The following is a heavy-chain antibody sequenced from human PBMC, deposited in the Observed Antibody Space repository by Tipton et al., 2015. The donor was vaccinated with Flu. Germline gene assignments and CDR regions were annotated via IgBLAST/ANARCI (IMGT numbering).Heavy chain of an antibody. CDR3: ARRDFSNYVSEPKNWFDS. D-gene: IGHD4-11*01. CDR2: IRTSAGT. V-gene: IGHV4-38-2*01. CDR1: GDSLGSSYY. J-gene: IGHJ5*01. Sequence: LRLSCSVSGDSLGSSYYWAWIRQPPGRGLEWIGNIRTSAGTYYNLSLKSRVTISVDRSKNQFSLRLASVTAADTAVYFCARRDFSNYVSEPKNWFDSWGQGTLVTVSS.